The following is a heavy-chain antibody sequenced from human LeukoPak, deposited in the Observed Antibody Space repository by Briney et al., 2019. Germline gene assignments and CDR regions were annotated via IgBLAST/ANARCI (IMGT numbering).Heavy chain of an antibody. D-gene: IGHD3-10*01. CDR1: GGSISSSNYS. CDR2: IYYSGST. V-gene: IGHV4-39*01. CDR3: ARHELSNYYYYMDV. Sequence: SETLSLTCSVSGGSISSSNYSWGWIRQPPGKGLEWIGSIYYSGSTYYNPSLKSRVTISVDTSKNQFSLKLSSVTAADTAVYYCARHELSNYYYYMDVWGKGTTVTISS. J-gene: IGHJ6*03.